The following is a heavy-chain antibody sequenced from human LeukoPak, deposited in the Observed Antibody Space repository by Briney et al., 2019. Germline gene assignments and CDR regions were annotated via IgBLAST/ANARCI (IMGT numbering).Heavy chain of an antibody. CDR1: GYTFTSYD. D-gene: IGHD6-13*01. V-gene: IGHV1-8*03. J-gene: IGHJ4*02. CDR2: MNPNSGNT. CDR3: ARSIAAAGTGFDY. Sequence: GASVKVSCKASGYTFTSYDINWVRQATGQGLEWMGWMNPNSGNTGYAQKFQGRVTITRNTSISTAYMGLSSLRSEDTAVYYCARSIAAAGTGFDYWGQGTLVTVSS.